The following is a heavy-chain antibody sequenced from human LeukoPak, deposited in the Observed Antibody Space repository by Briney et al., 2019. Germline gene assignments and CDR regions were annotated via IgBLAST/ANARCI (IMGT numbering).Heavy chain of an antibody. CDR3: ARGSDCSSTSCYRAYYYYMDV. Sequence: GASVKVSCKASGYTFTGYYMHWVRQAPGQGLEWMGWINPNSGGTNYAQKFQGRVTMTRDTSISTAYMELSRLRSDDTAVYYCARGSDCSSTSCYRAYYYYMDVWGKGTTVTVSS. D-gene: IGHD2-2*02. J-gene: IGHJ6*03. CDR1: GYTFTGYY. CDR2: INPNSGGT. V-gene: IGHV1-2*02.